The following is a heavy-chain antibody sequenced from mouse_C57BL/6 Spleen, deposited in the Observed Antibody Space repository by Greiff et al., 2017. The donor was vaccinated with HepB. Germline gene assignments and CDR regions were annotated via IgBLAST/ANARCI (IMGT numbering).Heavy chain of an antibody. Sequence: QVQLQQPGAELVRPGSSVKLSCKASGYTFTSYWMDWVKQRPGQGLEWIGNIYPSDSETHYNQKFKDKATLTVDKSSSTAYMQLSSLTSEDSAVYYCARGEYDYGDDAMDYWGQGTSVTVSS. CDR2: IYPSDSET. V-gene: IGHV1-61*01. CDR1: GYTFTSYW. D-gene: IGHD2-4*01. J-gene: IGHJ4*01. CDR3: ARGEYDYGDDAMDY.